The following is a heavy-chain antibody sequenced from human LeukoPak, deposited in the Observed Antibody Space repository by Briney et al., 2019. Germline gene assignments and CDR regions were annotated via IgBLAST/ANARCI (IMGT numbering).Heavy chain of an antibody. CDR2: IYYSGST. Sequence: KPSETLSLTCTVSGGSISSYYWSWIRQPPGKGLEWIGYIYYSGSTNYNPSLKSRVTISVDTSKNQFSLKLSSVTAADTAVYYCAREAGRYCSGGSCYIESWFDPWGQGTLVTVSS. CDR3: AREAGRYCSGGSCYIESWFDP. D-gene: IGHD2-15*01. CDR1: GGSISSYY. J-gene: IGHJ5*02. V-gene: IGHV4-59*01.